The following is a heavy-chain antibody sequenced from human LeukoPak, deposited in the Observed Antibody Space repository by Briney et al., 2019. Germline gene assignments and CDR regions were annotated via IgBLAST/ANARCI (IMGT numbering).Heavy chain of an antibody. J-gene: IGHJ4*02. CDR3: ARDQEGFDY. CDR2: IYPKDGST. V-gene: IGHV1-46*01. CDR1: GYTFTSNY. Sequence: GASVKVSCKASGYTFTSNYIHWVRQAPGQGLEWMGMIYPKDGSTSYAQKFQGRVTMTRDTSTSTVHMELSGLRSGDTAVYYCARDQEGFDYWGQGTLVTVSS.